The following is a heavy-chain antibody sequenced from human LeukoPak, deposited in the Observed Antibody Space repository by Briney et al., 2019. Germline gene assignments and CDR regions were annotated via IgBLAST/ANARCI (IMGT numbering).Heavy chain of an antibody. CDR2: ISGSGGST. CDR1: GFTFSSYA. CDR3: AKSSITMIVVVTPQDY. J-gene: IGHJ4*02. V-gene: IGHV3-23*01. Sequence: PGGSLRLSCAASGFTFSSYAMSWVRQAPGKGLEWVSAISGSGGSTYYADSVKGRFTISRDSSKNTLYLQMNSLRAEDTAVYYCAKSSITMIVVVTPQDYWGQGTLVTVSS. D-gene: IGHD3-22*01.